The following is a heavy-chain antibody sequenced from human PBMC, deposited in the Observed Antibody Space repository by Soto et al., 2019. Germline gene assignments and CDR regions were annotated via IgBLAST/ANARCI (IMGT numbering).Heavy chain of an antibody. V-gene: IGHV1-8*01. CDR1: GYTFTSYD. CDR2: MNPNSGNT. CDR3: AYFSSTSSSAFDI. D-gene: IGHD2-2*01. Sequence: ASVKVSCKASGYTFTSYDINWVRQATGQGLEWMGWMNPNSGNTGYAQKFQGRVTMTRNTSISTAYMELSSLRSEDTAVYYCAYFSSTSSSAFDIWGQGTMVTVSS. J-gene: IGHJ3*02.